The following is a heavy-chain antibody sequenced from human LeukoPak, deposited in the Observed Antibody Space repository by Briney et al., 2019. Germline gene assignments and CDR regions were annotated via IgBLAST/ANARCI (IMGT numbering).Heavy chain of an antibody. D-gene: IGHD1-1*01. Sequence: GGSLRLSCAASGFSFSSYGMSWVRQAPGKGLGWVSSISGSGDITYYADSVKGRFTISRDNSKNTLYLQMNSLRAEDRAIYYCAKDRTGTTGADWFDPWGQGTLVTVSS. J-gene: IGHJ5*02. V-gene: IGHV3-23*01. CDR2: ISGSGDIT. CDR3: AKDRTGTTGADWFDP. CDR1: GFSFSSYG.